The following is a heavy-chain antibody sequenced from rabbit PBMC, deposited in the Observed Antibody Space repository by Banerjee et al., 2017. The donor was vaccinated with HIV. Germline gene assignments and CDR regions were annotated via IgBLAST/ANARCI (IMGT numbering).Heavy chain of an antibody. V-gene: IGHV1S40*01. CDR2: IYTSSGNT. Sequence: QSLEESGGDLVKPGASLTLTCTASGFSFSSSCWICWVRQAPGKGLEWIGCIYTSSGNTWYASWAKGRFTISKTSSTTVTLQMTSLTAADTATYFCASGYSDIVFNLWGPGTLVTVS. J-gene: IGHJ4*01. CDR3: ASGYSDIVFNL. CDR1: GFSFSSSCW. D-gene: IGHD1-1*01.